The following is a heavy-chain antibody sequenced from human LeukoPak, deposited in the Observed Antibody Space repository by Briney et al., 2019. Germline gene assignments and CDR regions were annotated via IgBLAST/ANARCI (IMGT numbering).Heavy chain of an antibody. V-gene: IGHV3-21*01. CDR2: ISTSSRYI. Sequence: PGGSLRLSCAASGFTLSNYDMNWDRQAPGKGLEWVSSISTSSRYIYYKDSVRGRFTISRDDAKNSLYLEMNSLRAEDTAVYYCARADCSSSTCYLRRSWFDPWGQGTLVTVSS. CDR3: ARADCSSSTCYLRRSWFDP. D-gene: IGHD2-2*01. CDR1: GFTLSNYD. J-gene: IGHJ5*02.